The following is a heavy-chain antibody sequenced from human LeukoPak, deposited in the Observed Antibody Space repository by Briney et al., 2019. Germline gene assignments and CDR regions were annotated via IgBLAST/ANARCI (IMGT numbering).Heavy chain of an antibody. D-gene: IGHD3-22*01. V-gene: IGHV3-30*18. CDR1: GFTFSSYG. J-gene: IGHJ4*02. Sequence: GGSLRLSCAASGFTFSSYGMHWVRQAPGKGLEWVAVISYDGSNEYYADSVKGRFTISRDNSKNTLYLQMNSLRAEDTAVYYCAKDMGRAMIVVVPFDYWGQGTLVTVSS. CDR2: ISYDGSNE. CDR3: AKDMGRAMIVVVPFDY.